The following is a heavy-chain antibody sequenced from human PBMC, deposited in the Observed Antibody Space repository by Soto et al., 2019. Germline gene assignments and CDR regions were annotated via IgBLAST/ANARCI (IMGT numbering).Heavy chain of an antibody. D-gene: IGHD2-15*01. CDR1: GGTLISFT. J-gene: IGHJ3*02. Sequence: QVQLVQSGPEVKKPGSSVTVSCTASGGTLISFTIYWVRQAPGQGFEWMGSFIPRIDKINYPQKFQDRVTLTADESSNTAYMELSSLTSDDAAVYYCARGWVDEAFDIWGQGTLVTISS. V-gene: IGHV1-69*18. CDR2: FIPRIDKI. CDR3: ARGWVDEAFDI.